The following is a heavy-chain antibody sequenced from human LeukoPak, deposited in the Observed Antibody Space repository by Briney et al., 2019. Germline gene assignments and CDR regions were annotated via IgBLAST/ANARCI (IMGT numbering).Heavy chain of an antibody. Sequence: PGGSLRLSCAASGFTFSDYYMSWIRQAPGKGLEWVSYISSSGSTIYYADSVKGRFTISRDNAKNSLYLQMNSLRAEDTAVYYCATGYSYGPYYFDYWGQGTLVTVSS. J-gene: IGHJ4*02. CDR3: ATGYSYGPYYFDY. CDR2: ISSSGSTI. CDR1: GFTFSDYY. D-gene: IGHD5-18*01. V-gene: IGHV3-11*01.